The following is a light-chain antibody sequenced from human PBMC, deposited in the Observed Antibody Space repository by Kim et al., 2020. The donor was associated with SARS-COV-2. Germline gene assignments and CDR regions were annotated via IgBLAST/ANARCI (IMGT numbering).Light chain of an antibody. CDR3: QHLGT. CDR2: HAS. J-gene: IGKJ1*01. Sequence: LQMTQSPSTLSASVGDRVSITCRASQSISGWLAWYQQKPGKAPKLLIYHASTLEGGVPSRFSGSGSGTEFTLTINNLQPVDFATYYCQHLGTFGLGTKVDIK. V-gene: IGKV1-5*01. CDR1: QSISGW.